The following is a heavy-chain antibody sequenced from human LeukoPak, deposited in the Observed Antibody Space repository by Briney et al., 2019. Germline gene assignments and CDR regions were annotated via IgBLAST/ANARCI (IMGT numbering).Heavy chain of an antibody. CDR2: IYYSGST. CDR3: ARDNVIAAAGTRWFDP. J-gene: IGHJ5*02. D-gene: IGHD6-13*01. Sequence: SETLSHTCTVSGGSISSYYWSWIRQPPGKGLEWIGYIYYSGSTNYNPSLKSRVTISVDTSKNQFSLKLSSVTAADTAVYYCARDNVIAAAGTRWFDPWGQGTLVTVSS. V-gene: IGHV4-59*01. CDR1: GGSISSYY.